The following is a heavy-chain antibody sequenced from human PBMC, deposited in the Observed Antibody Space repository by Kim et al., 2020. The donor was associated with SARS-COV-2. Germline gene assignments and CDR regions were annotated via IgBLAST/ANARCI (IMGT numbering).Heavy chain of an antibody. CDR3: ARSGYSGSASYDAFDI. D-gene: IGHD6-6*01. Sequence: SVKVSCKASGYTFTYCYIHWVRQAPGQALEWMGWITPFFGKTNYAQKFQGRVTITADGSMSTAYMELSSLRSEDTAVYYCARSGYSGSASYDAFDIWGQ. CDR2: ITPFFGKT. J-gene: IGHJ3*02. V-gene: IGHV1-45*02. CDR1: GYTFTYCY.